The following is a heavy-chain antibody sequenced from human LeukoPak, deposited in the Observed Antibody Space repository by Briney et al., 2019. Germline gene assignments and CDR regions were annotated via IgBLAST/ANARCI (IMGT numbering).Heavy chain of an antibody. J-gene: IGHJ4*02. CDR2: IYYSGNT. D-gene: IGHD3/OR15-3a*01. CDR3: ARQTGSGLFILP. CDR1: GYSISTSYY. V-gene: IGHV4-38-2*02. Sequence: SETLSLTCTVSGYSISTSYYWGWIRQPPGKGLEWTGSIYYSGNTYYNASLKSQVSISIDTSKNRFSLKLTSVTAADTAVYYCARQTGSGLFILPGGQGTLVTVSS.